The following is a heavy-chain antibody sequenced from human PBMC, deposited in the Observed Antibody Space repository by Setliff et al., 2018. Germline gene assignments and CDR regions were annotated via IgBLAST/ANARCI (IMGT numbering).Heavy chain of an antibody. D-gene: IGHD3-22*01. CDR2: IYYSGST. V-gene: IGHV4-59*01. CDR3: ARASYYYDSSGYYGAGAFDI. CDR1: GGSISSYY. J-gene: IGHJ3*02. Sequence: SETLSLTCTVSGGSISSYYWSWIRQPPGKGLEWIGYIYYSGSTNYNPSPKSRVTISVDTSKNQFSLKLSSVTAADTAVYYCARASYYYDSSGYYGAGAFDIWGQGTMVTVSS.